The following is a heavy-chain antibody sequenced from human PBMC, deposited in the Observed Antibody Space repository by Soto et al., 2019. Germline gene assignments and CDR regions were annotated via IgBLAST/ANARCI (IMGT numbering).Heavy chain of an antibody. V-gene: IGHV4-59*12. CDR2: IYYSGST. CDR1: GGSISSYY. CDR3: ARDDMAGLDY. D-gene: IGHD6-19*01. Sequence: SETLSLTCTVSGGSISSYYWSWTRQPPGKGLEWIGYIYYSGSTNYNPSLKSRVTISVDTSKNQFSLKLSSVTAADTAVYYCARDDMAGLDYWGQGTLVTVSS. J-gene: IGHJ4*02.